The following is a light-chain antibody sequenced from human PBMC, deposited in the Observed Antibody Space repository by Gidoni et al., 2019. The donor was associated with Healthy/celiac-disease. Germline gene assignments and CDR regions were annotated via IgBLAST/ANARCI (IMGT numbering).Light chain of an antibody. J-gene: IGLJ3*02. CDR3: AAWEDSLSGWV. CDR2: RNN. CDR1: SSNIGSNY. Sequence: QSVLTQPPSASGTPAQRVTRSCSGSSSNIGSNYVYWYQQLPGTAPKLLIYRNNQRPSGVPDRFSGSKSGTSASLAISGLRSEDEAEYYCAAWEDSLSGWVFGGGTKLTVL. V-gene: IGLV1-47*01.